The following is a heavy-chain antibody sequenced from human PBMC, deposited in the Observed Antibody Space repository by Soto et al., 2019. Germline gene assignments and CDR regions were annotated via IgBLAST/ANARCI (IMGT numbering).Heavy chain of an antibody. J-gene: IGHJ1*01. V-gene: IGHV3-30-3*01. D-gene: IGHD6-6*01. CDR1: GFTFSSYA. CDR3: TYSSSSNTIFQP. CDR2: ISYDGSNK. Sequence: QVQLVESGGGVVQPGRSLRLSCAASGFTFSSYAMHWVRQAPGKGLEWVAVISYDGSNKYYADSVKGRFTISRDNSKNTLYLQMNSLRAEDTAVYYCTYSSSSNTIFQPWGQGTLVTVSS.